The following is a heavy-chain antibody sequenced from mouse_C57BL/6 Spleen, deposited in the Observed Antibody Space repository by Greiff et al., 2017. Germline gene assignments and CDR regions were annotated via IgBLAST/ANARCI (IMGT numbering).Heavy chain of an antibody. D-gene: IGHD2-3*01. CDR2: IDPSDSYT. CDR1: GYTFTSYW. CDR3: ARGSDADGYYPFDY. Sequence: QVQLQQPGAELVMPGASVKLSCKASGYTFTSYWMHWVKQRPGQGLEWIGEIDPSDSYTNYNQKFKGKSTLTVDKSSSTAYMQLSSLTSEDSAVYYWARGSDADGYYPFDYWGQGTTLTVSS. J-gene: IGHJ2*01. V-gene: IGHV1-69*01.